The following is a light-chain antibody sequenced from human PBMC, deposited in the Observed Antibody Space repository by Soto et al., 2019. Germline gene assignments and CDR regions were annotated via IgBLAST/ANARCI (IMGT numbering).Light chain of an antibody. CDR2: EVS. Sequence: QSVLTQPASVSGSPGQSITISCTGTSSDVGSYNLVSWYQQHPGKAPKLMIYEVSKPPSAVSNRFSGSKSGNTASLTISGFQAEDEADYYCCSYAGSSTYVFGTGTKLTVL. CDR1: SSDVGSYNL. CDR3: CSYAGSSTYV. J-gene: IGLJ1*01. V-gene: IGLV2-23*02.